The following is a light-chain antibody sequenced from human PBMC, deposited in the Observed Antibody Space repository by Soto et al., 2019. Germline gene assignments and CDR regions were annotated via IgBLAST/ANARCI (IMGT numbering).Light chain of an antibody. CDR1: SSDVGSYNL. CDR2: EGT. CDR3: CSYAGSSVWV. V-gene: IGLV2-23*01. J-gene: IGLJ3*02. Sequence: QSVLTQPASVSGSPGQSITISCTGTSSDVGSYNLVSWYQQHPGKAPKLMIYEGTKRPSGVSNRFSGSKSGNTASLTISGLQAEDEADYHCCSYAGSSVWVFGGGTKHTVL.